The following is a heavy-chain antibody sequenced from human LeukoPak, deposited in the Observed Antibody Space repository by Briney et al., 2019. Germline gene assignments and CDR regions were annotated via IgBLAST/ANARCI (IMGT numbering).Heavy chain of an antibody. Sequence: GGSLRLSCAASGFTFSSYSMNWVRQAPGKGLEWVSSISSSSYIYYADSVKGRFTISRDNAKNSLYLQMNSLRAEDTAVYYCARPYYGSGSYFLAGDNWFDPWGQGTLVTVSS. D-gene: IGHD3-10*01. J-gene: IGHJ5*02. CDR2: ISSSSYI. CDR1: GFTFSSYS. CDR3: ARPYYGSGSYFLAGDNWFDP. V-gene: IGHV3-21*01.